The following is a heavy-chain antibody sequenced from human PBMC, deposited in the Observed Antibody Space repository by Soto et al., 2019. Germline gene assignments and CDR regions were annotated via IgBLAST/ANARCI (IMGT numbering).Heavy chain of an antibody. CDR1: GGTFSSYS. D-gene: IGHD1-26*01. Sequence: SVKVSCKASGGTFSSYSINWVRQAPGQGLEWMGEIIPIFGTANYAQKFQGRVTITADESTSTAYMELSSLRSEDTAVYYCARDGGRHSGGIDYWSQGTLVTVSS. J-gene: IGHJ4*02. CDR2: IIPIFGTA. CDR3: ARDGGRHSGGIDY. V-gene: IGHV1-69*13.